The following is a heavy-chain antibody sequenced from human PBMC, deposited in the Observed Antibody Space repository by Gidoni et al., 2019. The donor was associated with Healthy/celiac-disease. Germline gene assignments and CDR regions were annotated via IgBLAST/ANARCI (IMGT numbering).Heavy chain of an antibody. V-gene: IGHV3-30*18. CDR2: IAFDGSNK. CDR1: GFTFTNYG. CDR3: AKSPPWDYHILTGYTYYSYGLDV. J-gene: IGHJ6*02. D-gene: IGHD3-9*01. Sequence: VQPGKSLRLSCAASGFTFTNYGMHWVRQAPGKGLEWVAVIAFDGSNKYYADSVKGRFTISRDNSKNTLYLQMNNLRAEDTALYYCAKSPPWDYHILTGYTYYSYGLDVWGPGTTVTVSS.